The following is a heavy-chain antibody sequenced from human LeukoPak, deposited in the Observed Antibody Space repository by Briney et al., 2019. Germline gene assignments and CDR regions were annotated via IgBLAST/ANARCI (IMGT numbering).Heavy chain of an antibody. D-gene: IGHD3-10*01. V-gene: IGHV3-21*01. CDR1: GFTFSSYS. J-gene: IGHJ4*02. CDR3: ASPLLWSGESPLEG. Sequence: GGSLRLSCAASGFTFSSYSMNWVRQAPGKGLEWVSSISSSSSYIYYADSVKGRFTISRDNAKNSLYLQMNSLRAEDTAVYYCASPLLWSGESPLEGWGQGTLVTVSS. CDR2: ISSSSSYI.